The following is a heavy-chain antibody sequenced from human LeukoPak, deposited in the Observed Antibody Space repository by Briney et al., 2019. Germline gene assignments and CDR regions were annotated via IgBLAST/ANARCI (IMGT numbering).Heavy chain of an antibody. D-gene: IGHD2-15*01. Sequence: GESLQISCKGSGYSFTSYWIGWVRQMPGKGLEWMGIIYPGDSDTRYSPSFQGQVTISADKSISTAYLQWSSLKASDTAMYYCAGSSSGGSLRQWDYYYGMDVWGQGTTVTVSS. CDR2: IYPGDSDT. J-gene: IGHJ6*02. V-gene: IGHV5-51*01. CDR1: GYSFTSYW. CDR3: AGSSSGGSLRQWDYYYGMDV.